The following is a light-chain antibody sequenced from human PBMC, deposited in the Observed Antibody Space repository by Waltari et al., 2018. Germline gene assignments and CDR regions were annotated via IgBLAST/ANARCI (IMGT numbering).Light chain of an antibody. CDR3: QQRRNWPLT. J-gene: IGKJ4*01. CDR2: DAS. V-gene: IGKV3-11*01. CDR1: HSVNWY. Sequence: EIVLTQSPATLSLSPGERATLSCRASHSVNWYLAWYQQRPGQAPRLLIYDASNRATGIPARFSGSGSETDFTLTISSLEPEDSAVYYCQQRRNWPLTFGGGTEVEIK.